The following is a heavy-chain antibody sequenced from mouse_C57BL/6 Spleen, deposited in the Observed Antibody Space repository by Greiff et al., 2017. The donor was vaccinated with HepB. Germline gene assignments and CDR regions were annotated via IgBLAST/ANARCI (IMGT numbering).Heavy chain of an antibody. J-gene: IGHJ4*01. D-gene: IGHD3-2*02. V-gene: IGHV14-2*01. Sequence: EVKLVESGAELVKPGASVKLSCTASGFNIKDYYMHWVKQRTEQGLEWIGRIDPEDGETKYAPKFQGKATITADTSSNTAYLQLSSLTSVDTAVYYCARTAQATYYAMDYWGQGTSVTVSS. CDR1: GFNIKDYY. CDR3: ARTAQATYYAMDY. CDR2: IDPEDGET.